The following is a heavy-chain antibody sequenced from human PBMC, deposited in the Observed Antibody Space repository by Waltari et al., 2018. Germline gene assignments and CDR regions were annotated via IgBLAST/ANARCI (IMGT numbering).Heavy chain of an antibody. CDR2: IRSDGNEK. J-gene: IGHJ4*02. V-gene: IGHV3-30*02. Sequence: QVQLVQSGGGVAQPGTSLRLSCAGSGFSFGPYGMLWVRQAPGKGLEWVAVIRSDGNEKYYADSVKGRFTISKDNSKNTLYLQMNSLRAEDTAMYYCAKVCCSGSAGHYFDCWGQGTQVTVSS. D-gene: IGHD3-10*02. CDR1: GFSFGPYG. CDR3: AKVCCSGSAGHYFDC.